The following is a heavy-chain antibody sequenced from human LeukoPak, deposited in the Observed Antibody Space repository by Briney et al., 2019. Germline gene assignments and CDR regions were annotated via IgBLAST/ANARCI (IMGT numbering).Heavy chain of an antibody. D-gene: IGHD3-9*01. CDR3: ARAPYDFLTGYPLNWFDP. J-gene: IGHJ5*02. Sequence: ASVKVSCKASGYTFTTYAMHWVRQAPGQRLEWMGWINADSGDTKYSQRFQGRVTITRDTSAYTAYMELRSLISEDTAVYYCARAPYDFLTGYPLNWFDPWGQGTLVTVSS. CDR1: GYTFTTYA. V-gene: IGHV1-3*01. CDR2: INADSGDT.